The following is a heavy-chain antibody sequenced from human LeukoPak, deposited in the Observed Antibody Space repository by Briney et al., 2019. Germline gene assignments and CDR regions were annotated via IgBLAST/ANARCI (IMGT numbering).Heavy chain of an antibody. CDR3: ARGEGYCSGGTCYSGDFYYFDY. CDR1: GLTFSSYS. V-gene: IGHV3-21*01. J-gene: IGHJ4*02. D-gene: IGHD2-15*01. Sequence: PGRSLRLSCAASGLTFSSYSMNWVRQAPGKGLEWVSSISRSSSDIYYADSVKGRFTISRDNAKNSVFLQMNSLRVEDTAVYYCARGEGYCSGGTCYSGDFYYFDYWGQGTLVTVSS. CDR2: ISRSSSDI.